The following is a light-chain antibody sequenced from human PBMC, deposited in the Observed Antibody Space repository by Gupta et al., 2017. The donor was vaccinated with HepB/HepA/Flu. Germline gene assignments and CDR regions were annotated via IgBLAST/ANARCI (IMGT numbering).Light chain of an antibody. J-gene: IGKJ4*01. CDR2: AAS. Sequence: DIQMIQSPSSLSAFVGDRVTITCRASQNISNYVNWYHQRPGSAPKVLIYAASILQSGVPSRFSGSGYGTDFSLAISSLQPADFGTYFCQQIDSARPLTFGGGTKVEFK. CDR1: QNISNY. CDR3: QQIDSARPLT. V-gene: IGKV1-39*01.